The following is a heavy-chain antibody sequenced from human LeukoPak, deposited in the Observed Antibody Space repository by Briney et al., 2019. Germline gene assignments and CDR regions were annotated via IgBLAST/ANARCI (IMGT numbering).Heavy chain of an antibody. CDR2: INHSGST. V-gene: IGHV4-34*01. CDR3: ASGYYDSSGPFDY. CDR1: GGSFSGYY. J-gene: IGHJ4*02. D-gene: IGHD3-22*01. Sequence: SETLSLTCAVDGGSFSGYYWSWIRQPPGKGLEWIGEINHSGSTNYNPSLKSRVTISVDTSKNQFSLKLSSVTAADTAVYCCASGYYDSSGPFDYWGQGTLATVSS.